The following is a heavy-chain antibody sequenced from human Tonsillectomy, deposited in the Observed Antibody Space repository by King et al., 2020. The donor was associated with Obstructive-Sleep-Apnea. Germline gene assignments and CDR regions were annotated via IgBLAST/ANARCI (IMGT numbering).Heavy chain of an antibody. D-gene: IGHD2-15*01. CDR3: VRAPRYCASNSCNAGGLDY. Sequence: VQLQESGPGLVKPSETLSLTCTVSDGSISTYYWNWIRQPPGKGLEWIGYISYSGSTNYSPSLKSRVTISVDTSKNQFSLRLTSVTAADTAVYYCVRAPRYCASNSCNAGGLDYWGQGTQVTVSS. J-gene: IGHJ4*02. V-gene: IGHV4-59*01. CDR1: DGSISTYY. CDR2: ISYSGST.